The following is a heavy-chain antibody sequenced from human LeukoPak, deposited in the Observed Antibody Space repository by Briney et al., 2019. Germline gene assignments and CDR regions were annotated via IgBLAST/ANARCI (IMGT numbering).Heavy chain of an antibody. CDR2: IKLDGSEK. CDR1: GFTFGKYW. J-gene: IGHJ4*02. CDR3: ARDQYDTWSRRGNFDS. D-gene: IGHD3-3*01. Sequence: GGSLRLSCVASGFTFGKYWMSWVRQAPGKGLEWVANIKLDGSEKSYVDSVKGRFTISRDNTKNSLYLQMNSLRAEDTAVFYCARDQYDTWSRRGNFDSWGQGTLVIVSS. V-gene: IGHV3-7*03.